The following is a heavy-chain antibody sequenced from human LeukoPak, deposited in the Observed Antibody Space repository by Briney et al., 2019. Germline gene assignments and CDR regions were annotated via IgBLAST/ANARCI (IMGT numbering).Heavy chain of an antibody. J-gene: IGHJ5*02. V-gene: IGHV4-31*03. CDR1: GGSITSGGFY. D-gene: IGHD6-19*01. CDR2: IYYTGST. CDR3: AAGKAVAGILMWFGP. Sequence: SETLSLTCTVSGGSITSGGFYWSWIRQHPGKGLEWIGYIYYTGSTYYISSLRSRVTISFDTSKNQFSLSLRSVTAADTAVYFCAAGKAVAGILMWFGPWGQGSLVTVSS.